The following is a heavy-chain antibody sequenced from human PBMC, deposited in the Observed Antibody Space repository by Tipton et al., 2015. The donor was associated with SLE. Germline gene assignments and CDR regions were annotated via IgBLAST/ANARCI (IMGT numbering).Heavy chain of an antibody. CDR3: ARGYSSSYYYYYYMDV. V-gene: IGHV4-59*01. Sequence: TLSLTCTVSAGITNYYWSWIRQPPGKGLEWIGDIYYSGSTNYNPSLKSRVTISVDTSKNQFTLKLSSVTAADTAVYYCARGYSSSYYYYYYMDVWGKGTTVTVSS. CDR1: AGITNYY. J-gene: IGHJ6*03. CDR2: IYYSGST. D-gene: IGHD6-6*01.